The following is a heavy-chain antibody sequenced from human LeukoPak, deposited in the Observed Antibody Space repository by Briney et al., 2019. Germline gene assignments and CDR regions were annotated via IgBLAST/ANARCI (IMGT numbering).Heavy chain of an antibody. CDR1: GYTFTSYD. J-gene: IGHJ6*02. CDR2: MNPNSGNT. V-gene: IGHV1-8*01. D-gene: IGHD6-19*01. CDR3: AKVSGSGYSSGWYIWDGYYYYYYGMDV. Sequence: ASVKVSCKASGYTFTSYDINWVRQATGQGLEWMGWMNPNSGNTGYAQKFQGRVTMTRNTSISTAYMELSSLRSEDTAVYYCAKVSGSGYSSGWYIWDGYYYYYYGMDVWGQGTTVTVSS.